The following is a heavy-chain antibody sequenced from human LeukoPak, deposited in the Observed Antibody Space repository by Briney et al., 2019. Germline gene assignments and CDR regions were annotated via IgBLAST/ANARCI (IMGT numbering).Heavy chain of an antibody. CDR1: GGSFSGYY. Sequence: PSETLSLTCAVYGGSFSGYYWSWIRQPPGKGLEWIGEINHSGSTNYNPSLKSRVTISVDTSKNQFSLKLSSVTAADTAVYYCARQRIAVAGLYTVHFDYWGQGTLVTVSS. V-gene: IGHV4-34*01. D-gene: IGHD6-19*01. CDR3: ARQRIAVAGLYTVHFDY. J-gene: IGHJ4*02. CDR2: INHSGST.